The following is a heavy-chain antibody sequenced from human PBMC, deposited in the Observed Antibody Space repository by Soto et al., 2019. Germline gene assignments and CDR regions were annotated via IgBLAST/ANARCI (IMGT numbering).Heavy chain of an antibody. J-gene: IGHJ6*02. V-gene: IGHV3-23*01. CDR2: ISDSGDNI. D-gene: IGHD3-22*01. CDR1: GFTFSSYA. CDR3: AKDEILVAGPVYYSGMDV. Sequence: PGGSLRLSCAASGFTFSSYAMSWVRQAPGKGLEWVSIISDSGDNIYYADSVKGRFTISRDNSKNTLYLQMNSLRAEDTAVYYCAKDEILVAGPVYYSGMDVWGQGTTVTVSS.